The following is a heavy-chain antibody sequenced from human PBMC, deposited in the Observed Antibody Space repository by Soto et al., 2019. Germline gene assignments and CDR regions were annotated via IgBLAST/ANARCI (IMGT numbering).Heavy chain of an antibody. CDR3: AAIVVGATRHSDVDH. CDR2: MHASGGT. Sequence: SETLSLTCIVSGAPISSNDYFWAWIRHPPGRGLEFIASMHASGGTYHASSLKSRATMSLDTSKDQFSLKLQSVTAADTGTYYCAAIVVGATRHSDVDHWGQGTLVTVSS. D-gene: IGHD2-15*01. V-gene: IGHV4-39*01. CDR1: GAPISSNDYF. J-gene: IGHJ4*02.